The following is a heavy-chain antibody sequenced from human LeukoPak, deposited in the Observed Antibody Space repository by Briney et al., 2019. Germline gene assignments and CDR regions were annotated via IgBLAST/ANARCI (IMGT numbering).Heavy chain of an antibody. CDR1: GFTFSSYS. CDR2: ISSSSSTM. D-gene: IGHD1-26*01. J-gene: IGHJ6*03. V-gene: IGHV3-48*01. CDR3: ATKAHSGSDGLGYYMDV. Sequence: SGGSLRLSCAASGFTFSSYSIYWVRQAQGKGLEWVSYISSSSSTMYYADSVKGRFTISRDNAKNSLYLQMNSLRAGDTAVYYCATKAHSGSDGLGYYMDVWGRGTTVTVSS.